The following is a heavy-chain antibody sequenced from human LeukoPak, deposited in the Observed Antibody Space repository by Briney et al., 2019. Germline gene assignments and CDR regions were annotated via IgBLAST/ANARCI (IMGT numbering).Heavy chain of an antibody. CDR1: VYTFTGYY. CDR3: ARALGLVRGAPGY. Sequence: AAVKVSFKSSVYTFTGYYMHWVRQAPGQGLEWMGWINPNSGGTNYAQKFQGRVTMTRDTSISTAYMELSRLRSDDTAVYYCARALGLVRGAPGYWGQGTLVTVSS. CDR2: INPNSGGT. D-gene: IGHD3-10*01. J-gene: IGHJ4*02. V-gene: IGHV1-2*02.